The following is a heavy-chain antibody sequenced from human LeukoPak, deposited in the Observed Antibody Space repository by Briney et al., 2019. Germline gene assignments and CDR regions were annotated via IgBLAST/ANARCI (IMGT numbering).Heavy chain of an antibody. Sequence: PGGSLRLSCAASGFTFSDYYMTWIRQAPGKGLEWVSFLSCGGTSIYYADSVKGRFTISRDNAKKLLFLQMNSLRAEDTAVYYCARDPLRGDGYTFDSWGQGTLVTVSS. CDR2: LSCGGTSI. CDR3: ARDPLRGDGYTFDS. J-gene: IGHJ4*02. V-gene: IGHV3-11*04. CDR1: GFTFSDYY. D-gene: IGHD2-21*01.